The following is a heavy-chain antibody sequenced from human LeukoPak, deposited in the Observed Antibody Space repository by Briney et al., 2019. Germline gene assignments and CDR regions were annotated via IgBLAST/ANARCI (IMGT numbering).Heavy chain of an antibody. CDR3: ARVNYYFDY. CDR2: IKQDGSEK. CDR1: GFTFSSYW. Sequence: GGSLRLSCAASGFTFSSYWMSWVRQAPGKGLEWVANIKQDGSEKNNVDSVKGRFTISRDDAKNSLYLKMNSLRAEDTAVYYCARVNYYFDYWGQGTLVTVSS. J-gene: IGHJ4*02. V-gene: IGHV3-7*01.